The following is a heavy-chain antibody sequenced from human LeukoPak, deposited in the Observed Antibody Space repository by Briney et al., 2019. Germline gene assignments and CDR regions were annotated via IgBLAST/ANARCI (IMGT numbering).Heavy chain of an antibody. CDR3: ARQPDDFSGWNNGQDFVDY. V-gene: IGHV3-23*01. J-gene: IGHJ4*02. CDR1: GFTFSSYV. CDR2: ISGRGSST. D-gene: IGHD6-19*01. Sequence: PGGSLRLSCAASGFTFSSYVMSWVRQAPGKGLEWVSGISGRGSSTYYADSVKGRFTISRDNSKNTLYLQMNSLRAEDTAVHYCARQPDDFSGWNNGQDFVDYWGQGTLVTVSS.